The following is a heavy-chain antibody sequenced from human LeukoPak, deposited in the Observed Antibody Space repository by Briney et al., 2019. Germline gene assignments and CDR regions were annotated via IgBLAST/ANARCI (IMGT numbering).Heavy chain of an antibody. CDR2: ISSGSKYI. CDR3: ARALSYSYGSMDF. CDR1: GFTFSSYS. V-gene: IGHV3-21*01. D-gene: IGHD5-18*01. Sequence: GGSLRLSCAASGFTFSSYSMNWVRRAPGKGLEWVSSISSGSKYIYNADSVKGRFTISRDNAKNSLYLQMNSLRAEDTAAYYCARALSYSYGSMDFWGQGTLVIVSS. J-gene: IGHJ4*02.